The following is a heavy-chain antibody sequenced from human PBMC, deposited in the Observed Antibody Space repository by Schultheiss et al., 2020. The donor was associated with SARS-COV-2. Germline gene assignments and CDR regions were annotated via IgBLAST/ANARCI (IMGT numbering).Heavy chain of an antibody. CDR3: ADLNSGSYLTVGY. V-gene: IGHV3-30*04. CDR2: ISYDGNNK. CDR1: GFTFSSYA. Sequence: SLKISCAASGFTFSSYAMHWVRQAPGKGLEWVAVISYDGNNKYYADSVKGRFTISRDNSKNTLDLQMNSLRAEDTAVYYCADLNSGSYLTVGYWGQGTLVTVSS. J-gene: IGHJ4*02. D-gene: IGHD1-26*01.